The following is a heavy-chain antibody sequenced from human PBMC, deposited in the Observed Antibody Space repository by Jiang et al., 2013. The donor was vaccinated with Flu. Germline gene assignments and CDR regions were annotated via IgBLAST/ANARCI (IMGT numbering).Heavy chain of an antibody. Sequence: LKSRVTISVDTSKNQFSLKLSSVTAADTAVYYCARVASSGNSDYYYYMDVWGKGTTVTVSS. D-gene: IGHD4-23*01. CDR3: ARVASSGNSDYYYYMDV. V-gene: IGHV4-30-2*05. J-gene: IGHJ6*03.